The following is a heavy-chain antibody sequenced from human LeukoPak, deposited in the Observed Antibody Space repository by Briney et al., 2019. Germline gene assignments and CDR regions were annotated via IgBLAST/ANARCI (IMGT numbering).Heavy chain of an antibody. CDR1: GGSFSGYY. V-gene: IGHV4-34*01. D-gene: IGHD2-8*01. CDR2: INHSGST. CDR3: ARFWSGVDYLDY. Sequence: PSETLSLTCAVYGGSFSGYYWSWIRQPPGKGLEWIWEINHSGSTNYNPSLKSRVTISVDTSKNQFSLKLSSVTAADTAVYYCARFWSGVDYLDYWGQGTLVTVSS. J-gene: IGHJ4*02.